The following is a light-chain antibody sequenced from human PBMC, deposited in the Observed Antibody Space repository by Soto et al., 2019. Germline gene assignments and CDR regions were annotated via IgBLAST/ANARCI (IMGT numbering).Light chain of an antibody. Sequence: PGAGATISCRASQHVMSSVAWYQQKPGHAPRLLIFDASNRATGVPARFSGSGSGTDFTLTISNLEPGDSGIYYCQQRGDRSFTFGGGTKVEI. CDR1: QHVMSS. CDR2: DAS. V-gene: IGKV3-11*01. J-gene: IGKJ4*01. CDR3: QQRGDRSFT.